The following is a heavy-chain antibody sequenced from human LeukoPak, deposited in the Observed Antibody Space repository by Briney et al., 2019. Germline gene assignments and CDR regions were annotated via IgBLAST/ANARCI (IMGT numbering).Heavy chain of an antibody. CDR1: GFTFSSYG. V-gene: IGHV3-30*02. D-gene: IGHD3-10*01. CDR2: IRYDGSNK. CDR3: ANLQGSGSNYFDY. J-gene: IGHJ4*02. Sequence: GGSLRLSCAASGFTFSSYGMHWVRQAPGKGLERVAFIRYDGSNKYYADSVKGRFTISRDNSKNTLYLQMNSLRAEDTAVYYCANLQGSGSNYFDYWGQGTLVTVSS.